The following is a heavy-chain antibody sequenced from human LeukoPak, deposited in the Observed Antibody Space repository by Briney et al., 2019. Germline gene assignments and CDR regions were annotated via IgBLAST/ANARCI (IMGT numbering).Heavy chain of an antibody. D-gene: IGHD5-18*01. J-gene: IGHJ4*02. Sequence: PGGSLRLSCVASGFRFSGYAIHWVRQAPGKGLEWVALISYDGGRKDYADSVRGRFTIDRDNSKNTVYLQMNSLRAEDTAVYYCARDLSGVTGYTYGRGIDYWGQGTLVTVSS. CDR1: GFRFSGYA. CDR2: ISYDGGRK. CDR3: ARDLSGVTGYTYGRGIDY. V-gene: IGHV3-30*04.